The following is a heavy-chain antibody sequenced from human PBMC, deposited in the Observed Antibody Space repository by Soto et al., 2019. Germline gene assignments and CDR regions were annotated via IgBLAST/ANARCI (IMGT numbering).Heavy chain of an antibody. CDR2: IKQDGSEK. Sequence: GGSLRLSCAASGFTFSSYWMSWVRQAPGKGLEWVANIKQDGSEKYYVDSVKGRFTVSRDNAKNSLYLQMDSLRDEDTAVYYCARLYTSGWYIDYWGQGTLVTVSS. J-gene: IGHJ4*02. CDR1: GFTFSSYW. D-gene: IGHD6-19*01. V-gene: IGHV3-7*01. CDR3: ARLYTSGWYIDY.